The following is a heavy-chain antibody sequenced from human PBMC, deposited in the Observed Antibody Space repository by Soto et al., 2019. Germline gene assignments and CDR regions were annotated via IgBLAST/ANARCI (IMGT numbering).Heavy chain of an antibody. CDR2: INHSGST. J-gene: IGHJ6*02. Sequence: SETLSLTCAVYGGSFSGYYWSWIRQPPGKGLEWIGEINHSGSTNYNPSLKRRVTISVDTSKNQFSLKLSSVTAADTAVYYCARRWPGVVLEWIHYYYYYGMDVWGQGTTVTAP. CDR1: GGSFSGYY. D-gene: IGHD3-3*01. V-gene: IGHV4-34*01. CDR3: ARRWPGVVLEWIHYYYYYGMDV.